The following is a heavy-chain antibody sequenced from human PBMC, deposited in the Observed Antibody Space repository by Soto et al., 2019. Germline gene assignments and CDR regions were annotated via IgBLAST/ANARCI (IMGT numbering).Heavy chain of an antibody. D-gene: IGHD2-15*01. CDR3: ARRESYGGFDY. CDR2: VSYSGRN. Sequence: QLQLQESGPGLVKPSETLSLTCTVSGGSISTNSHFWSWLRQPPGQGLEWIGNVSYSGRNSYSPSLESRVTISADTSKNQFSLGLTSVTAADTAVYFCARRESYGGFDYWGQGTLVTVSS. CDR1: GGSISTNSHF. J-gene: IGHJ4*02. V-gene: IGHV4-39*01.